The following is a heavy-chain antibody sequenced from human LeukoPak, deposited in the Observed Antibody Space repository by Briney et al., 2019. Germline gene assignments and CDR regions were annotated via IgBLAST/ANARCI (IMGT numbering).Heavy chain of an antibody. D-gene: IGHD1-26*01. CDR3: ARQPWELGYYYYGMDV. V-gene: IGHV4-59*01. Sequence: SETLSLTCTVSGGSISSYYWSWIRQPPGKGLEWIGYIYYSGSTNYNPSLKSRVTISVDTSKNQFSLKLSSVTAADTAVYYCARQPWELGYYYYGMDVWGQGTTVTVSS. CDR1: GGSISSYY. CDR2: IYYSGST. J-gene: IGHJ6*02.